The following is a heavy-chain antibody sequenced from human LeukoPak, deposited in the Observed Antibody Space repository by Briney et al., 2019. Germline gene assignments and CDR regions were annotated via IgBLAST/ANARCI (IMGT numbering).Heavy chain of an antibody. CDR1: GFTFDDYA. CDR3: ARGPQGEYYYYGMDV. CDR2: ISWNSGSI. Sequence: SLRLSCAASGFTFDDYAMHWVRQAPGKGLEWVSGISWNSGSIGYADSVKGRFTISRDNAKNSLYLQMNSLRAEDTAVYYCARGPQGEYYYYGMDVWGQGTTVTVSS. V-gene: IGHV3-9*01. J-gene: IGHJ6*02.